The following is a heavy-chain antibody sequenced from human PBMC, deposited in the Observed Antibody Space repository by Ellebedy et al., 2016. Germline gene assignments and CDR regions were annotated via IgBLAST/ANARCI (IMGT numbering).Heavy chain of an antibody. CDR1: GYTFISYG. D-gene: IGHD5-18*01. CDR2: ISAYNNNT. Sequence: ASVKVSCKASGYTFISYGISWVRQAPGQGLEWMGWISAYNNNTNYAQKFQGRVTMITDTSTSIAYMELRSLRSDDTAVYYCARDLRQLWLLMAPFDYWGQGTLVTVSS. CDR3: ARDLRQLWLLMAPFDY. J-gene: IGHJ4*02. V-gene: IGHV1-18*01.